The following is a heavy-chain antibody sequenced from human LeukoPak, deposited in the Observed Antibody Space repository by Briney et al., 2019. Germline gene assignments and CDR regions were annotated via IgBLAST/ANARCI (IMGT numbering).Heavy chain of an antibody. J-gene: IGHJ4*02. CDR2: ISLDGRET. D-gene: IGHD3-10*01. CDR3: AKANYNDWGLFDY. Sequence: PGGSLRLSCAASGFIFSNYWMNWVRQAPGKGLEWVASISLDGRETYYVDSVKGRFTVSRDNAQKSLYLQMTSLRADDTAVYYCAKANYNDWGLFDYWGQGTLVTVSS. CDR1: GFIFSNYW. V-gene: IGHV3-7*01.